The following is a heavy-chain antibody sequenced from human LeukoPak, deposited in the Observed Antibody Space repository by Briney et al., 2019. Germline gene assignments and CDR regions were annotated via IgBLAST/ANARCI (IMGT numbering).Heavy chain of an antibody. J-gene: IGHJ4*02. CDR1: GYTFTSYG. V-gene: IGHV1-18*01. CDR2: ISAYNGNT. D-gene: IGHD2-15*01. CDR3: AGGYCSGGSCYVLSY. Sequence: ASVKVSCKASGYTFTSYGISRVRQAPGQGLEWMGWISAYNGNTNYAQKLQGRVTMTTDTSTSTAYMELRSLRSDDTAVYYCAGGYCSGGSCYVLSYWGQGTLVTVSS.